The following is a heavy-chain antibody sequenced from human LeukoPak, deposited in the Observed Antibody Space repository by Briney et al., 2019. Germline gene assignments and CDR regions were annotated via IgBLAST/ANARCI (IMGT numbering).Heavy chain of an antibody. Sequence: SETLSLTCTVSGGSISSYYGSWIRQPPGKGLEWIGYIYYSGSTNYNPSLKSRVTISVDTSKNQFSLKLSSVTAADTAVYYCARAPGIAVAGESGPLDYWGQGTLVTVSS. V-gene: IGHV4-59*08. CDR3: ARAPGIAVAGESGPLDY. CDR2: IYYSGST. J-gene: IGHJ4*02. CDR1: GGSISSYY. D-gene: IGHD6-19*01.